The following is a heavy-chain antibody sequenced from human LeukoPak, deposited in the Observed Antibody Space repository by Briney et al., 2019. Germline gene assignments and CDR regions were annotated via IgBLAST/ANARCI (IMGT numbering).Heavy chain of an antibody. V-gene: IGHV3-23*01. CDR3: AKRMEGGCHDY. D-gene: IGHD2-15*01. CDR2: ISSSGAT. CDR1: GFTFSSYA. Sequence: GGSLRLSCAASGFTFSSYAMSWIRQAPGKGLEWVSAISSSGATYYTDSVKGRFTISRDNSKNTLYLQMNSLRAEDTAVYYCAKRMEGGCHDYWGQGTLVTVSS. J-gene: IGHJ4*02.